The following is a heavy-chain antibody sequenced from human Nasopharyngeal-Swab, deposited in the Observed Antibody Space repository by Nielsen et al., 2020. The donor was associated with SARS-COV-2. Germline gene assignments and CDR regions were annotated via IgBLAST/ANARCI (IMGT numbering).Heavy chain of an antibody. CDR2: INHSGGT. CDR1: GVSFSAYY. V-gene: IGHV4-34*01. CDR3: ARGLSGIVPAPILGLGPYYSYYYMDV. Sequence: ESLKISCAVSGVSFSAYYWGWIRQPPGKGLEWIGEINHSGGTNYNPSLKSRVTVSVDTSKNQFSLKLSSVTAADTAVYYCARGLSGIVPAPILGLGPYYSYYYMDVWGKGTTVTVSS. D-gene: IGHD2-2*01. J-gene: IGHJ6*03.